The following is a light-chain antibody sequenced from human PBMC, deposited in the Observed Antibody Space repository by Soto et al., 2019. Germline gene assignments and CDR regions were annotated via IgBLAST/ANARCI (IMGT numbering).Light chain of an antibody. J-gene: IGKJ5*01. CDR3: QRCDNARRIT. CDR1: QGIRNY. CDR2: AAS. Sequence: DIQMTQSPSSLSASLGDTFTITCRASQGIRNYLAWYQQKPGKAPKLLIYAASTLQSGVPSRFSGSGSGTDFTLTIRSLQTEDVATYYCQRCDNARRITFGQGTRLEIK. V-gene: IGKV1-27*01.